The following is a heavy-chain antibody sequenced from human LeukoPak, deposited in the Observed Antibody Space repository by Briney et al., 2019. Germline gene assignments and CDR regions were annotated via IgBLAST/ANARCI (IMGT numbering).Heavy chain of an antibody. CDR1: AYTFTGYY. Sequence: ASVKVSCKASAYTFTGYYMHWVRQAPGQGLEWMGWINPNSGGTNYAQKFQGRVTMTRDTSISTAYMELSRLRSDDTAVYYCARAVAGTIPWFDPWGQGTLVTVSS. J-gene: IGHJ5*02. V-gene: IGHV1-2*02. D-gene: IGHD6-19*01. CDR2: INPNSGGT. CDR3: ARAVAGTIPWFDP.